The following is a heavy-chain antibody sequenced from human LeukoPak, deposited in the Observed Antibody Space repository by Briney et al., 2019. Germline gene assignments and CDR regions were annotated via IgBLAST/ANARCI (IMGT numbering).Heavy chain of an antibody. D-gene: IGHD4-23*01. J-gene: IGHJ4*02. V-gene: IGHV3-21*01. CDR1: GFTFSSYS. CDR2: ISSSSSYI. CDR3: ASGQQTSTVVTRRPDY. Sequence: GGSLRLSCAASGFTFSSYSMNWVRQAPWKGLEWVSSISSSSSYIYYADSVKGRFTISRDNAKNSLYLQMNSLRAEDTAVYYCASGQQTSTVVTRRPDYWGQGTLVTVSS.